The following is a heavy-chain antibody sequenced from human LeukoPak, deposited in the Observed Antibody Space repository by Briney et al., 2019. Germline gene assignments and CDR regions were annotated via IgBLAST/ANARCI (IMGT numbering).Heavy chain of an antibody. V-gene: IGHV4-59*01. CDR1: GGSISYYY. CDR2: IYYSGST. D-gene: IGHD6-19*01. J-gene: IGHJ4*01. Sequence: PSETLSLTCTVSGGSISYYYWSWIRQAPGKGLEWIGYIYYSGSTNYNPSLKSRVTMSIDTSKNHFSLKLTSVTAADTATYYCARETSLAGFASGLGFNYWGQGILVSVSS. CDR3: ARETSLAGFASGLGFNY.